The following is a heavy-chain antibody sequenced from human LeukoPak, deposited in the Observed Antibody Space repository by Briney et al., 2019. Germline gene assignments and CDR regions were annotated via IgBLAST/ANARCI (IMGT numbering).Heavy chain of an antibody. Sequence: PGGSPRLSCAASGFTFSSYAMSWVRQAPGKGLEWVSSISGTSGSTYHADSVKGRFTISRDNSKNTLHLQMQSLRAEDTAVYYCVKDLVVGNYWGQGTLVTVSS. CDR2: ISGTSGST. CDR3: VKDLVVGNY. CDR1: GFTFSSYA. V-gene: IGHV3-23*01. D-gene: IGHD2-15*01. J-gene: IGHJ4*02.